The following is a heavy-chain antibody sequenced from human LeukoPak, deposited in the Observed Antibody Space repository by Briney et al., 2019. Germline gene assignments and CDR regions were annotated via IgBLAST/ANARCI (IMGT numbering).Heavy chain of an antibody. J-gene: IGHJ4*02. D-gene: IGHD1-26*01. CDR3: ARRYGGSYGFDY. CDR1: GYTFTGYY. V-gene: IGHV1-18*04. CDR2: ISAYNGNT. Sequence: ASVKVSCKASGYTFTGYYMHWVRQAPGQGLEWMGWISAYNGNTNYAQKLQGRVTMTTDTSTSTAYMELRSLRSDDTAVYYCARRYGGSYGFDYWGQGTLVTVSS.